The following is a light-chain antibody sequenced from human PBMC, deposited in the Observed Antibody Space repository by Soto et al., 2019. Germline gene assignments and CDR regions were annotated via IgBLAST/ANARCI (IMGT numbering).Light chain of an antibody. CDR3: LLYYGGAVV. V-gene: IGLV7-43*01. Sequence: QAVVTKEPSLTVSPGGTVTLTCASSTGTVTSGHYPNWLQQKPGQAPRALIYSTDTRHSWTPARFSGSLLGGKAALTLSGVQPEDEADYYCLLYYGGAVVFGGGTKVTVL. CDR2: STD. CDR1: TGTVTSGHY. J-gene: IGLJ2*01.